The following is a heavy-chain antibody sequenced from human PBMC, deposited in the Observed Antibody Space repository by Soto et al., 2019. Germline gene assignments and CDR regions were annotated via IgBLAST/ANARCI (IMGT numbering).Heavy chain of an antibody. CDR2: IIPIFGTA. D-gene: IGHD3-3*01. J-gene: IGHJ6*02. CDR1: FRNHA. Sequence: FRNHAASWYRQARGQRIEWMGGIIPIFGTANYAQKFQGRVTITADESTSTAYMELSSLRSEDTAVYYCARVGSFTIFCFVIPPRYHYYGMSVRGQGSTVTVSS. V-gene: IGHV1-69*01. CDR3: ARVGSFTIFCFVIPPRYHYYGMSV.